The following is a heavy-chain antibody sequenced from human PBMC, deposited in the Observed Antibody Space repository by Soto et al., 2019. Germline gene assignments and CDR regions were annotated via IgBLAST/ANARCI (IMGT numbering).Heavy chain of an antibody. J-gene: IGHJ6*02. CDR2: IYSGGST. D-gene: IGHD3-22*01. V-gene: IGHV3-53*01. CDR1: GFTVSSNY. Sequence: EVQLVESGGGLIQPGGSLRLSCAASGFTVSSNYMSWVRQAPGKGLEWVSVIYSGGSTYYADSVKGRFTISRDNSNNTLYLQMNSLRAEVTAVYYCARDPYYYDSSGYHYYYYGMDVWGQGTTVTVSS. CDR3: ARDPYYYDSSGYHYYYYGMDV.